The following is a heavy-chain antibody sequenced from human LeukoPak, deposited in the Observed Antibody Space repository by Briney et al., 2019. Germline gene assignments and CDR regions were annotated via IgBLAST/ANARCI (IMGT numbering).Heavy chain of an antibody. J-gene: IGHJ3*02. V-gene: IGHV1-46*01. CDR2: INPSGGST. CDR3: ARLGYCSSTSCYTRDAFDI. Sequence: ASVKVSCKASGYTFTGYYMHWVRQAPGQGLEWMGIINPSGGSTSYAQKFQGRVTMTRDTSTSTVYMELSSLRSEDTAVYYCARLGYCSSTSCYTRDAFDIWGQGTMVTVSS. CDR1: GYTFTGYY. D-gene: IGHD2-2*02.